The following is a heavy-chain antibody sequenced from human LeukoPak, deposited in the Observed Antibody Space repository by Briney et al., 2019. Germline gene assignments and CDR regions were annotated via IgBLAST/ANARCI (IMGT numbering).Heavy chain of an antibody. CDR3: ARGYGLLWFGELYEKNWFDP. V-gene: IGHV4-34*01. CDR1: GGSFSGYY. J-gene: IGHJ5*02. D-gene: IGHD3-10*01. CDR2: INHSGST. Sequence: SETLSLTCAVYGGSFSGYYWSWIRQPPGKGLEWIGEINHSGSTNYNPSLKSRVTISVDTSKNQFSLKLSSVTAADTAVYYCARGYGLLWFGELYEKNWFDPWGQGTLVTVSS.